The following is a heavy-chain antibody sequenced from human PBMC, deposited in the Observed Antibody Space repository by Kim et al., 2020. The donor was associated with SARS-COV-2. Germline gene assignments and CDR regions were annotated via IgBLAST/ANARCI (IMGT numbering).Heavy chain of an antibody. CDR1: GFTFSSYG. D-gene: IGHD6-19*01. Sequence: GGSLRLSCAASGFTFSSYGMHWVRQAPGKGLEWVAVIWYDGSNKYYADSVKGRFTISRDNSKNTLYLQMNSLRAEDTAVYYCAREGWEAGVAESRGDFDYWGQGTLVTVSS. CDR2: IWYDGSNK. CDR3: AREGWEAGVAESRGDFDY. J-gene: IGHJ4*02. V-gene: IGHV3-33*01.